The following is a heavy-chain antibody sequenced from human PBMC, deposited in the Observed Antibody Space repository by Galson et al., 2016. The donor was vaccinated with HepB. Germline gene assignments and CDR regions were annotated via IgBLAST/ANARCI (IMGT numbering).Heavy chain of an antibody. CDR2: ITGSGGRT. V-gene: IGHV3-23*01. D-gene: IGHD3-10*01. Sequence: SLRLSCAASGFTFSNYAVSWVRQAPGKGLEWVSLITGSGGRTYYADSVKGRFTISRDNSRNTLYLQMNSLRTEDTAVYYCAKLPRFGVDSWGRGTLVTVSS. CDR3: AKLPRFGVDS. J-gene: IGHJ4*02. CDR1: GFTFSNYA.